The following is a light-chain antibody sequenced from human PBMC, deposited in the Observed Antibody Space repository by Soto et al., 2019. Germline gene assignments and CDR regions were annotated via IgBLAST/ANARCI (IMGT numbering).Light chain of an antibody. CDR2: GAS. CDR3: QQYHTWPIT. V-gene: IGKV3-15*01. CDR1: QSVSTSS. Sequence: EIVFTQSRGTLSLSPGARGTLSWRSSQSVSTSSLAWYQQKGGQAPRLLISGASTGATGIPARFSGSGSGTEFTLTISSLQSEDCAIYYCQQYHTWPITFGGGTKVDIK. J-gene: IGKJ4*01.